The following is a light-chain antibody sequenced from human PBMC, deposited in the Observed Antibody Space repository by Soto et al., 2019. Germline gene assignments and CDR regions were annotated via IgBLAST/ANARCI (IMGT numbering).Light chain of an antibody. CDR2: DNT. Sequence: VLTQPPSVSVAPGQRVTISCTGRKSNIGAGFAVHWYQHIPGAAPRLLIYDNTDRPSGVPDRFSASTSSTSASLTINGLQAEDEGDYYCQSYDSRLTGSYVFGTGTKVTVL. CDR1: KSNIGAGFA. J-gene: IGLJ1*01. CDR3: QSYDSRLTGSYV. V-gene: IGLV1-40*01.